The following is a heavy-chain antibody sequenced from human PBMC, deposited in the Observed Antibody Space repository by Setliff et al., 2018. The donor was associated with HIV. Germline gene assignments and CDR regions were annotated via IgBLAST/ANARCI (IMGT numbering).Heavy chain of an antibody. CDR1: GGTFSSYA. CDR2: IIPIFGTA. V-gene: IGHV1-69*13. D-gene: IGHD6-13*01. J-gene: IGHJ6*03. Sequence: SVKVSCKASGGTFSSYAISWVRQAPGQGLEWMGGIIPIFGTANYAQKFQGRVTITADESTSTAYMELSSLRSEDTAVYYCARDQGIAAAGTTPSYYYYYYMDVWGKGTRSPSP. CDR3: ARDQGIAAAGTTPSYYYYYYMDV.